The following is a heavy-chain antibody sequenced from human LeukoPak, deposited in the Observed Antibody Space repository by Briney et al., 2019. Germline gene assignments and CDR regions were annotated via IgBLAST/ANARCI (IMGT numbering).Heavy chain of an antibody. J-gene: IGHJ4*02. D-gene: IGHD4-23*01. CDR2: ISAYNGNT. V-gene: IGHV1-18*01. CDR1: GYTFTSYG. Sequence: ASVKVSCKASGYTFTSYGISWVRQAPGQGLEWMGWISAYNGNTNYAQKLQGRVTMTTDTSTSTACMELSSLRSEDTAVYYCARDLEGYGGTYWGQGTLVTVSS. CDR3: ARDLEGYGGTY.